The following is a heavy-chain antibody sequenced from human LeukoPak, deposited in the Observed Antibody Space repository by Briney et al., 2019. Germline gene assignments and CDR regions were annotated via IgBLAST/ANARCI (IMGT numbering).Heavy chain of an antibody. CDR3: ARLMSPVSIVVPDAFDI. D-gene: IGHD1-26*01. J-gene: IGHJ3*02. V-gene: IGHV5-51*01. CDR2: IYPGDSDT. CDR1: GDSFTRYW. Sequence: GESLKISCKGSGDSFTRYWIAWVRQMPGKGLEWMGIIYPGDSDTRYSPSFQGQVIISADKSISTAYLQWKSLKASDTAMYYCARLMSPVSIVVPDAFDIWGQGTMVTVSS.